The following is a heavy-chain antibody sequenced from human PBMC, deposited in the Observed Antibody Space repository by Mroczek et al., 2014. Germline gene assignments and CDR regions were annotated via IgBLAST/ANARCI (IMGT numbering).Heavy chain of an antibody. V-gene: IGHV4-59*01. CDR2: IYYSGST. D-gene: IGHD2-21*01. J-gene: IGHJ3*02. Sequence: QVQLQQSGPGLVKPSETLSLTCTVSGGSISSYYWSWIRQPPGKGLEWIGYIYYSGSTNYNPSLKSRVTISVDTSKNQFSLKLSSVTAADTAVYYCAREDCGGDCYSFDSGTNAFDIWGQGTMVTVSS. CDR1: GGSISSYY. CDR3: AREDCGGDCYSFDSGTNAFDI.